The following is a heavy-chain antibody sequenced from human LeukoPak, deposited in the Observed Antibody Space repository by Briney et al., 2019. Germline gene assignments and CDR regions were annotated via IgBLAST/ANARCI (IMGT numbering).Heavy chain of an antibody. CDR2: IYYSGST. J-gene: IGHJ3*02. V-gene: IGHV4-59*01. D-gene: IGHD1-14*01. Sequence: SETLSLTCTVSGGSISSYYWSWIRQPPGKGLEWIGYIYYSGSTNYNPSLKSRVTISVDTSKNQFSLKLCSVTAADTAVYYCARGGKEPIDIWGQGTMVTVSS. CDR3: ARGGKEPIDI. CDR1: GGSISSYY.